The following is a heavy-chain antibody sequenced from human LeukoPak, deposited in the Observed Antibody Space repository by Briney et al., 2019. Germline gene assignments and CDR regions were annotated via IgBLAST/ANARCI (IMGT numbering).Heavy chain of an antibody. J-gene: IGHJ3*02. D-gene: IGHD3-16*01. CDR1: GGSISSYY. CDR2: IYYSGST. V-gene: IGHV4-59*01. CDR3: ARVGGAPLGAFDI. Sequence: SETLSLTCTVSGGSISSYYWSWIRQPPGKGLEWLGYIYYSGSTNYNPSLKSRVTISKDMSKNHFSLRLSSVTAADTAVYYCARVGGAPLGAFDIWGQGTMVTVSS.